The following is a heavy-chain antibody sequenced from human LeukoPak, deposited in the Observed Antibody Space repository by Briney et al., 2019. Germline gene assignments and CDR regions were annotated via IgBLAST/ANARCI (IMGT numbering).Heavy chain of an antibody. Sequence: GGALRLSCAASGFTFSSYWMSWVRQAPGKGLEWVAHINQDGSEKYYVDSVKGRFTISRENAKNSLYLPMNSLRAEDMAVYYCARGPAYYYDSSGLWGRGTLV. CDR3: ARGPAYYYDSSGL. CDR1: GFTFSSYW. J-gene: IGHJ4*02. V-gene: IGHV3-7*01. CDR2: INQDGSEK. D-gene: IGHD3-22*01.